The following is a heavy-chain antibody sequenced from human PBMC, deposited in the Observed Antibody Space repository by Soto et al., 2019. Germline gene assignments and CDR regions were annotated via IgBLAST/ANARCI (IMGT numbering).Heavy chain of an antibody. CDR1: GGSISSYY. CDR3: AGFIPMTPWFDP. D-gene: IGHD2-15*01. CDR2: IYYSGST. V-gene: IGHV4-59*01. Sequence: SETLSLTCTVSGGSISSYYWSWIRQPPGKGLEWIGYIYYSGSTNYNPSLKSRVTISVDTSKNQFSLKLSSVTAADTAVYYCAGFIPMTPWFDPWGQGTLVTVSS. J-gene: IGHJ5*02.